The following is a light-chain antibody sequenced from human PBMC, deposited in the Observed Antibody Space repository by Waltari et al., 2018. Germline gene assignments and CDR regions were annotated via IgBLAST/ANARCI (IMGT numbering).Light chain of an antibody. J-gene: IGKJ3*01. CDR3: QQYNIGAT. CDR1: KSVSSN. CDR2: ATS. V-gene: IGKV3-15*01. Sequence: EIVMTQSPVMLSVSPGERVTLSCRASKSVSSNLAWYQQRPGQAPRLLIYATSTRATGVPARFSGSGSGTEFSLTISSLQSEDLAVYYCQQYNIGATFGPGTKVDIK.